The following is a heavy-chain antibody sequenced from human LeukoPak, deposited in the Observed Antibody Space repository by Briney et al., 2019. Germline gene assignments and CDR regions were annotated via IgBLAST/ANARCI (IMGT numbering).Heavy chain of an antibody. D-gene: IGHD3-22*01. J-gene: IGHJ5*02. CDR3: TSDTYYYDSTGLGHWFDP. CDR1: GYTFTGYY. CDR2: INPNSGGT. V-gene: IGHV1-2*02. Sequence: ASVKVSCKASGYTFTGYYMHWVRQAPGQGLEWMGWINPNSGGTNYAQKFQGRVTMTRDTSISTAYMELSRLRSDDTAVYYCTSDTYYYDSTGLGHWFDPWGQGTLVTVSS.